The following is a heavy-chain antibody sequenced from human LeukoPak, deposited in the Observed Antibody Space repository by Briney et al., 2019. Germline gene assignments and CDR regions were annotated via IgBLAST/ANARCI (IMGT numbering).Heavy chain of an antibody. Sequence: ASVKVSCKASGYTFTGYYMHWVRQAPGQGLEWMGWINPNSGGTNYAQKFQGRVTMTRDTSISTAYMELSSVTAADTAVYYCARGPPGYSSSSIYYYMDVWGKGTTVTVSS. CDR1: GYTFTGYY. V-gene: IGHV1-2*02. D-gene: IGHD6-6*01. CDR2: INPNSGGT. CDR3: ARGPPGYSSSSIYYYMDV. J-gene: IGHJ6*03.